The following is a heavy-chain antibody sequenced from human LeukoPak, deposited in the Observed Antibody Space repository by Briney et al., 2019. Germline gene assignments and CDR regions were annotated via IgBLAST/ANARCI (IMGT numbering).Heavy chain of an antibody. J-gene: IGHJ3*02. V-gene: IGHV3-30*18. CDR2: ISYDGSNK. D-gene: IGHD6-19*01. CDR1: GFTFSSCG. Sequence: GGSLRLSCAASGFTFSSCGMHWVRQAPGKGLEWVAVISYDGSNKYYADSVKGRFTISRDNSKDTLFLEMNSLRAEDTAVYYCAKALTSGWYLDAFNIWGQGTMVTVSS. CDR3: AKALTSGWYLDAFNI.